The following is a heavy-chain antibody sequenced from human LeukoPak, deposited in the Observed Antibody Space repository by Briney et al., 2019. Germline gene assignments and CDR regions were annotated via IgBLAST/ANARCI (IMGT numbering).Heavy chain of an antibody. CDR1: GASISTATYY. J-gene: IGHJ6*03. Sequence: SETLSLTCTVSGASISTATYYWGWIRQSPGKGLEWIAKIYYSGSTYYNPSLMSRVTISIDMSKSQFSLNLSSVTAADTALYYCARVDHYYFYMDVWGKGTTVTVSS. CDR2: IYYSGST. CDR3: ARVDHYYFYMDV. V-gene: IGHV4-39*01.